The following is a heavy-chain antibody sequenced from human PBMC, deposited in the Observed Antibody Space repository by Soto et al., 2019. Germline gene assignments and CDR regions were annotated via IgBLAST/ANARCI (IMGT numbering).Heavy chain of an antibody. CDR1: GFTFSSYA. CDR3: AYTTTPLAS. Sequence: EVQLLESGGGLVQPGGSLRLSCAASGFTFSSYAMSWVRQAPGKGLEWVSAISGSGGSTYYADSVKGRFTISRDNSKNTLNLQMTSRRAGERAVYSCAYTTTPLASWGRGPLVPAS. D-gene: IGHD2-2*02. J-gene: IGHJ5*02. V-gene: IGHV3-23*01. CDR2: ISGSGGST.